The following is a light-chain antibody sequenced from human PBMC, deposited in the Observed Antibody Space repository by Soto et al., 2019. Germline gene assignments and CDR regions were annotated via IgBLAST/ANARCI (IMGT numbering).Light chain of an antibody. Sequence: DIQMTQSPSSVSASVGDRVTITCRASQIINKWLAWYQQKPGKAPTLLIYAASTLQSGVPSRFSGSGSGADFTLTISSLQPEDFATYYCQQANSFPFTFDPGTTVDIK. CDR1: QIINKW. V-gene: IGKV1-12*02. J-gene: IGKJ3*01. CDR2: AAS. CDR3: QQANSFPFT.